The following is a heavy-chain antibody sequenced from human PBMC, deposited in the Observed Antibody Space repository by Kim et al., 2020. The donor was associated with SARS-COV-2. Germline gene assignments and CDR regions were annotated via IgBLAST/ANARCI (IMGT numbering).Heavy chain of an antibody. D-gene: IGHD2-15*01. J-gene: IGHJ6*02. CDR2: ISSSSSYI. CDR1: GFTFGSYS. Sequence: GGSLRLSCAASGFTFGSYSMNWVRQAPGKGLEWVSSISSSSSYIYYADSVKGRFTISRDNAKNSLYLQMNSLRAEDTAVYYCASGLGCSGGSCYGKVWGQGTTVTVSS. CDR3: ASGLGCSGGSCYGKV. V-gene: IGHV3-21*01.